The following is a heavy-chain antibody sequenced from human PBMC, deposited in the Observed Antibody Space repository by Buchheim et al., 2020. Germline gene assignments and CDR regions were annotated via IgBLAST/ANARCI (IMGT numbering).Heavy chain of an antibody. V-gene: IGHV3-48*04. J-gene: IGHJ4*02. CDR3: ARDRHSRD. Sequence: EVQLVESGGGLVQPGGSLRLSCAASGFTFSDYSMNWVRQAPGKGLEWVSYINSSSNVIYYADSVKGRSTIFSDNAKKDPHLQMDSLRAEDTATYYCARDRHSRDWGQGTL. D-gene: IGHD3-22*01. CDR1: GFTFSDYS. CDR2: INSSSNVI.